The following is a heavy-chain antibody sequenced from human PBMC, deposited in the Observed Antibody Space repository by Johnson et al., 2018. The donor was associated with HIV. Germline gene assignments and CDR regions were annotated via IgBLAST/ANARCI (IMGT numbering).Heavy chain of an antibody. V-gene: IGHV3-30-3*01. J-gene: IGHJ3*02. CDR1: GFTFSSYA. CDR3: ARGLVIVGALPDAFDI. D-gene: IGHD1-26*01. CDR2: ISYDGNNK. Sequence: QVQLVESGGGVVQPGRSLRLSCAASGFTFSSYAMHWVRQAPGKGLEWVAAISYDGNNKNYADSVKGRFTISRDNAKNSLYLQMNSLRAEDTAVYYCARGLVIVGALPDAFDIWGQGTMVTVSS.